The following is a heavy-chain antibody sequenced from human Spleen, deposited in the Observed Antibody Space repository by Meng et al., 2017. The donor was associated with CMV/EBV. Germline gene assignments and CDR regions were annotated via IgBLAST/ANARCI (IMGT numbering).Heavy chain of an antibody. CDR3: ARLGLWDLYGSGTYHSAAHYYYYAMDV. CDR1: GYKSTTYW. J-gene: IGHJ6*02. Sequence: GGSLRLSCKTSGYKSTTYWIAWVRQMPGKGLEWMGMIYPDDSDTRYSPSFQGQVTIAADKSTGTAYVQWSSLKASDTAIFYCARLGLWDLYGSGTYHSAAHYYYYAMDVWGQGTPVTV. CDR2: IYPDDSDT. V-gene: IGHV5-51*01. D-gene: IGHD3-10*01.